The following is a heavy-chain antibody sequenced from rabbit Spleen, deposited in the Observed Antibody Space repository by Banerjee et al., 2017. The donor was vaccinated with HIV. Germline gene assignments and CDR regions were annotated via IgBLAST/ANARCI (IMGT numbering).Heavy chain of an antibody. Sequence: QEQLKETGGGLVQPGGSLTLSCKASGFDFTSDYMSWVRQAPGKGLEWIACIYTGSASTYYANWAKGRFTISKTSSTTVTLRMTSLTAADTATYFCARDLAGVIGWNFSLWGPRHPGHRL. CDR1: GFDFTSDYM. V-gene: IGHV1S45*01. CDR2: IYTGSAST. J-gene: IGHJ4*01. D-gene: IGHD4-1*01. CDR3: ARDLAGVIGWNFSL.